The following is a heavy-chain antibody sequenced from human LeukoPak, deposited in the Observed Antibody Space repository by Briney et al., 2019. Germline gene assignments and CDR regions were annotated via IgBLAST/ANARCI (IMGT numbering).Heavy chain of an antibody. J-gene: IGHJ3*02. CDR1: GDSITSGGYH. V-gene: IGHV4-31*03. Sequence: SQTLSLTCTVSGDSITSGGYHWTWIRQHSGKGLERIGYISNSGSTYYTPSLKSRVNISMDTSKNQFSLTLTSVTAADTAVYYCARSILVGATGAFDIWGQGTMITVS. CDR3: ARSILVGATGAFDI. D-gene: IGHD1-26*01. CDR2: ISNSGST.